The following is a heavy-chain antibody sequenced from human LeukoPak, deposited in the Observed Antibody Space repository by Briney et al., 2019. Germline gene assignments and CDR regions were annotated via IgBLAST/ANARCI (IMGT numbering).Heavy chain of an antibody. CDR2: ISPSGDST. V-gene: IGHV3-23*01. J-gene: IGHJ4*02. D-gene: IGHD6-25*01. CDR3: ARGYSSADH. CDR1: GFTFSSCA. Sequence: GGSLRLSCAASGFTFSSCALTWVRRAPGKGLEWVSVISPSGDSTYYADSVKGRFTISRDNAKNSLYLQMNSLRAEDTAVYYCARGYSSADHWGQGTLVTVSS.